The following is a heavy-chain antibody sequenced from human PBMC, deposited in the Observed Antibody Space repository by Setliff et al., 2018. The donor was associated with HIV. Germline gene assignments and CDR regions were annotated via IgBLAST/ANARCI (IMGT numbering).Heavy chain of an antibody. CDR3: ASRGQQQQGWGDAFDI. Sequence: HPGGSLRLSCAASGFTFDDYGMHWVRQAPGKGLEWVSGITWSGSGVGYADSVRGRFTISRDNAKNSLYLQMNSLRAEDTAVYYCASRGQQQQGWGDAFDIWGQGTMVTVS. V-gene: IGHV3-9*01. CDR2: ITWSGSGV. CDR1: GFTFDDYG. D-gene: IGHD6-13*01. J-gene: IGHJ3*02.